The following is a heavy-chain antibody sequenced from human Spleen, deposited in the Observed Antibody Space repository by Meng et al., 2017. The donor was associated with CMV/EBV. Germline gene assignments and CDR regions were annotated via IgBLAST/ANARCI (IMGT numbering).Heavy chain of an antibody. CDR2: MNPNSGNT. V-gene: IGHV1-8*01. D-gene: IGHD6-19*01. CDR1: GYTFTNYD. Sequence: ASVKVSCKASGYTFTNYDINWVRQAAGQGLEWMGWMNPNSGNTGYAQKFQGRVTMTRNTPISTAYMELSSLRSEDTAVYYCARMTPGSSDWYASMDVWGQGTTVTVSS. J-gene: IGHJ6*02. CDR3: ARMTPGSSDWYASMDV.